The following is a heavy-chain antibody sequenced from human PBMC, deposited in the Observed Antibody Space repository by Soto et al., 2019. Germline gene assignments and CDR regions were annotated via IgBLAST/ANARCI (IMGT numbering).Heavy chain of an antibody. CDR1: GCTFSRYS. CDR2: IYYSGST. D-gene: IGHD2-15*01. Sequence: LETLSHTCAVSGCTFSRYSWNWIRQPPGKGLEWIGYIYYSGSTNYNPSLKSRVTISVDTSKNQFSLKLSSVTAADTAVYYFAREVVVADPHWFVPWAEGTLVTVSS. V-gene: IGHV4-59*01. CDR3: AREVVVADPHWFVP. J-gene: IGHJ5*02.